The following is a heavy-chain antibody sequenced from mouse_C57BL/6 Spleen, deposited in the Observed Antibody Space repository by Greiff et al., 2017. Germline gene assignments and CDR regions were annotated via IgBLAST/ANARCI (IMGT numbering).Heavy chain of an antibody. J-gene: IGHJ2*01. Sequence: EVQLVESGGGLVQPKGSLTLSCAASGFSFNTYAMNWVRQAPGKGLEWVARIRSKSNNYATYYADSVKDRFTISRDDSESMLYLQMNNLKTEDPAMYYCVRQGYDGGYFDYWGQGTTLTVAS. CDR3: VRQGYDGGYFDY. V-gene: IGHV10-1*01. CDR1: GFSFNTYA. CDR2: IRSKSNNYAT. D-gene: IGHD2-14*01.